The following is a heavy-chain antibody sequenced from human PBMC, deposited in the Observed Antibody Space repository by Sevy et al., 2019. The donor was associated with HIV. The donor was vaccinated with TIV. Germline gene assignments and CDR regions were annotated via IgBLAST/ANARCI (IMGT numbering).Heavy chain of an antibody. D-gene: IGHD3-3*01. CDR3: ARVPRYDGPYYFDY. CDR1: GFIVTSHY. J-gene: IGHJ4*02. CDR2: IYTGGGT. V-gene: IGHV3-53*01. Sequence: GGSLRLSCAASGFIVTSHYMAWVRQAPGKGLEWVSSIYTGGGTYYADSVKGRFTNTSDNSMNTQYLQMNSLSAEDTAFYYCARVPRYDGPYYFDYWGQGALVTVSS.